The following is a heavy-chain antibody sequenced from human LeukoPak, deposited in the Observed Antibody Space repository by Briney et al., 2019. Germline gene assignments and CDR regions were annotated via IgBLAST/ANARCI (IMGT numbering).Heavy chain of an antibody. V-gene: IGHV4-38-2*02. D-gene: IGHD3-10*01. CDR2: IYHSGST. CDR3: ARNLYYYGSGSYQGEDDAFDI. J-gene: IGHJ3*02. Sequence: SETLSLTCTVSGYSISSGYYWGWIRQPPGKGLEWIGSIYHSGSTYYNPSLKSRVTISVDTSKNQFSLKLSSVTAADTAVYYCARNLYYYGSGSYQGEDDAFDIWGQGTMVTVSS. CDR1: GYSISSGYY.